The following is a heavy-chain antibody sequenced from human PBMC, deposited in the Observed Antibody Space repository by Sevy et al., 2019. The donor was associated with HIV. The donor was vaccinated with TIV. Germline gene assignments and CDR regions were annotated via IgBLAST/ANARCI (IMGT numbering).Heavy chain of an antibody. J-gene: IGHJ4*02. CDR3: ATGIVGAVAGSAVVFDY. Sequence: GGSLRLSCAASGFTFSNAWMIWVRQAPGKGLEWVGRIKSKTDGETTDYAASVKGRLTISRDDSKNKLYLQMNSLKSEDTAVYYCATGIVGAVAGSAVVFDYWGQGTLVTVSS. CDR1: GFTFSNAW. V-gene: IGHV3-15*01. D-gene: IGHD6-19*01. CDR2: IKSKTDGETT.